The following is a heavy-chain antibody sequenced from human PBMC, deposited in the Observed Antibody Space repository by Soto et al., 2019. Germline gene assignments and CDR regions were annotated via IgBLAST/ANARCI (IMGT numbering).Heavy chain of an antibody. CDR2: INHSGLT. V-gene: IGHV4-34*01. CDR1: GEPFSGYY. CDR3: ARNHHLGCVGDCYSYFDV. Sequence: PSETLSLTSEVHGEPFSGYYWSWLRQTPGRGLEWIGEINHSGLTSTNPSLRSRFTLSVDPSKKQFSLKMSSVTAADTAIYYCARNHHLGCVGDCYSYFDVWGHGTPVTVSS. J-gene: IGHJ2*01. D-gene: IGHD2-21*02.